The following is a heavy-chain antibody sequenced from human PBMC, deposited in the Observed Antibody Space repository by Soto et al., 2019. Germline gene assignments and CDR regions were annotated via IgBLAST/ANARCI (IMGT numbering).Heavy chain of an antibody. V-gene: IGHV3-23*01. Sequence: PGGSLRLSCAASGFTFSSYAMSWVRKAQGKGLEWVSAISGSGGSTYYADSVKGRFTISRDNSKNTLYLQMNSLRAEDTAVYYCAKDRLGYSSSWSHDLFDYWGQGTLVTVSS. CDR3: AKDRLGYSSSWSHDLFDY. CDR2: ISGSGGST. CDR1: GFTFSSYA. D-gene: IGHD6-13*01. J-gene: IGHJ4*02.